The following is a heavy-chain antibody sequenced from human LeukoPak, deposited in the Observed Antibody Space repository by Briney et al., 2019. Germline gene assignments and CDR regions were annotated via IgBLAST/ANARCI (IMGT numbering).Heavy chain of an antibody. CDR3: ARAIDYGANWFGL. D-gene: IGHD4-17*01. CDR2: ISGSGDST. J-gene: IGHJ5*02. Sequence: GGSLRLSCAASGFTFSSCDMTWVRQAPGKGLEWVSAISGSGDSTYYADSVKGRFTISRDNAKNSLYLQMNSLRAEDTAVYYCARAIDYGANWFGLWGQGTLVTVSS. CDR1: GFTFSSCD. V-gene: IGHV3-23*01.